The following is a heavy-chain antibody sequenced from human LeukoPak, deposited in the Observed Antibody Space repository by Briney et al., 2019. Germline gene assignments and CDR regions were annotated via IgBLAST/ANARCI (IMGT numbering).Heavy chain of an antibody. J-gene: IGHJ4*02. V-gene: IGHV3-30*04. CDR3: ARIRSSSWYYFDY. Sequence: GGSLRLSCAASGFTFSSYAMHWVRQAPGKGLEWVAVISHDGSNKYYADSVKGRFTISRDNSKNTLYLQMNSLRAEDTAVYYCARIRSSSWYYFDYWGQGTLVTVSS. CDR2: ISHDGSNK. D-gene: IGHD6-13*01. CDR1: GFTFSSYA.